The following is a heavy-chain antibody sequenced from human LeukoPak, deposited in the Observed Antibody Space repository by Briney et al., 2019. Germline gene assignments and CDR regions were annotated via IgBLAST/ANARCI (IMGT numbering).Heavy chain of an antibody. V-gene: IGHV4-39*01. Sequence: SETLSLTCTVSGGSISSTTYYWAWIRQPPGKGLEWIGSIYKTGSTNYSPSLKSRVFISVDTSNNQFSLKLSSVTAADTAVYYCARHRRVYYGNLFDPWGQGTLVTVSS. CDR2: IYKTGST. CDR3: ARHRRVYYGNLFDP. CDR1: GGSISSTTYY. D-gene: IGHD3-10*01. J-gene: IGHJ5*02.